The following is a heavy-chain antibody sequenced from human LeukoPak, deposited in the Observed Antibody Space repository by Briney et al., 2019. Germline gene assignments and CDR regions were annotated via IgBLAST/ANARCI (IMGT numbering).Heavy chain of an antibody. CDR2: ISSSSSTI. Sequence: PGGSLRLSCAASGFTFSPYSMNWVRQAPGKGLEWVSHISSSSSTIYYADPVKGRFTISRDNAKHSLYLQMNSLRAEDTAVYYCARDLSGFDYAFDIWGQGTMVTVSS. CDR3: ARDLSGFDYAFDI. J-gene: IGHJ3*02. D-gene: IGHD5-12*01. V-gene: IGHV3-48*01. CDR1: GFTFSPYS.